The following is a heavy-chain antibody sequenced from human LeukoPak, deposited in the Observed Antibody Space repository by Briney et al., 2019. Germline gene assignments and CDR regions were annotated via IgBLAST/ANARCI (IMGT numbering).Heavy chain of an antibody. CDR3: ARGGSDSSRYWED. CDR1: GFTARTGSSFRRLW. J-gene: IGHJ1*01. D-gene: IGHD6-13*01. CDR2: INEDGSEK. Sequence: PGGSRTLSCAASGFTARTGSSFRRLWMTWVRQSPGKGLEWVANINEDGSEKLYVDSLRGRVTTSRDNAENTLFLQLNYLRAEDTAVYYCARGGSDSSRYWEDWGQGTLLIVSS. V-gene: IGHV3-7*01.